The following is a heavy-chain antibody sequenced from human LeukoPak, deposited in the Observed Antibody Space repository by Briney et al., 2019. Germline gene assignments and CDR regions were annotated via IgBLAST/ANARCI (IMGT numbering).Heavy chain of an antibody. D-gene: IGHD5-18*01. J-gene: IGHJ4*02. V-gene: IGHV3-7*01. CDR2: INQDGSEK. CDR3: ARGSGYSYALFEY. Sequence: GSLRLSCAASGFTFSSYWMSWVRHAPGKGLEWVANINQDGSEKYYVDSVKGRFSISRDNAKNSLYLQMNSLRAEDTAVYYCARGSGYSYALFEYWGQGTLVTVSS. CDR1: GFTFSSYW.